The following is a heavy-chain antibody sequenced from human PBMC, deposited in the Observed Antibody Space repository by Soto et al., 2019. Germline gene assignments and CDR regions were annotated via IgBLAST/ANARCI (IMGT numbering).Heavy chain of an antibody. CDR3: ARAPGDYFDY. J-gene: IGHJ4*02. CDR2: IFYSGST. V-gene: IGHV4-31*03. CDR1: GGSISSGGYY. Sequence: QVQLQESGPGLVKPSQTLSLTCTVSGGSISSGGYYWSWIRQHPGKGPEWIGYIFYSGSTFYNPSLKSRVAISVDTSKNQFSLKLSSVTAADTAVYYCARAPGDYFDYWGQGTLVTVSS.